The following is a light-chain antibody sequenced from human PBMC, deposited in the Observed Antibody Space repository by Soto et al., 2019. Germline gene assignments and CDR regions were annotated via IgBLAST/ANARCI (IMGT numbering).Light chain of an antibody. CDR3: QQYGGSPIT. CDR2: GAS. J-gene: IGKJ5*01. CDR1: QSVSRR. Sequence: EVVLTHSPGTLSLSPGSRSTLSCRASQSVSRRLAWYQQRPGQSPRLLISGASMRASGVPVRFIGSGSGTDFTLTITRLEPEDFAVYYCQQYGGSPITFGLGTRLEIK. V-gene: IGKV3-20*01.